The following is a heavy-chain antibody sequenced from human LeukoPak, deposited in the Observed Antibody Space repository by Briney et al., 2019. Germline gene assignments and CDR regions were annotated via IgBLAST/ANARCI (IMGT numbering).Heavy chain of an antibody. CDR1: GFTFSGAW. CDR3: ARHVGISF. D-gene: IGHD7-27*01. Sequence: GGSLRLSCTASGFTFSGAWMTWVRQAPGKGLEWVANIREDGTEKNYVDSVKGRFTISRDNAKNSPFLQMSNLRDDDTAIYYCARHVGISFWGQGTLVTVSS. V-gene: IGHV3-7*01. J-gene: IGHJ4*02. CDR2: IREDGTEK.